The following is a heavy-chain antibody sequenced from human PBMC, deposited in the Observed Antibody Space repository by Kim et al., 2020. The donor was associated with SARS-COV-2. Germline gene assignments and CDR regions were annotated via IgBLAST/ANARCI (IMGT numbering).Heavy chain of an antibody. V-gene: IGHV4-39*01. CDR2: IYYSGST. CDR1: GGSISSSSYY. Sequence: SETLSLTCTVSGGSISSSSYYWGWIRQPPGKGLEWIGSIYYSGSTYYNPSLKSRVTISVDTSKNQFSLKLSSVTAADTAVYYCSRFLRGDNWFDPWGQGTLVTVS. CDR3: SRFLRGDNWFDP. D-gene: IGHD1-26*01. J-gene: IGHJ5*02.